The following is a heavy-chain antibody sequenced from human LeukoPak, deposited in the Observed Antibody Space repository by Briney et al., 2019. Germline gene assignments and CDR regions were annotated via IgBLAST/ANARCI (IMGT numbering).Heavy chain of an antibody. CDR2: ISSSSSYT. CDR3: ATSSGWYAYYFDY. D-gene: IGHD6-19*01. J-gene: IGHJ4*02. V-gene: IGHV3-11*06. CDR1: GFTFSDYY. Sequence: GGSLRLSCAASGFTFSDYYMSRIRQAPGKGLEWVSYISSSSSYTNYADSVKGRFTISRDNAKNSLYLQMNSLRAEDTAVYYCATSSGWYAYYFDYWGQGTLVTVSS.